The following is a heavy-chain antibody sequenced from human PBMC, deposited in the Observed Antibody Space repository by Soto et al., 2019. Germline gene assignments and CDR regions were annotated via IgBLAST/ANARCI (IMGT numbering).Heavy chain of an antibody. CDR2: INAHSGGT. V-gene: IGHV1-2*02. J-gene: IGHJ5*02. CDR1: GFSFTGYY. Sequence: ASVKVSCKASGFSFTGYYIHWLRQAPGQGLEWMGWINAHSGGTEYAQKFQGRVTLTRDTSISTAYMTLSSLRSDDTAIYYCAKDLTRQLAYWLDPWGQGTQVTV. D-gene: IGHD6-6*01. CDR3: AKDLTRQLAYWLDP.